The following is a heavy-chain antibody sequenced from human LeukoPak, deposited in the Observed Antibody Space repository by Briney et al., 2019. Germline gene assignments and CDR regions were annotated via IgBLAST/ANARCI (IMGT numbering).Heavy chain of an antibody. D-gene: IGHD2-2*01. Sequence: SETLSLTCTVSGGSVSSGSYYWSWIRQPPGEGLEWIGYIYYSGSTNYNPSLKSRVTISVDTSKNQFSLKLSSVTAADTAVYYCARARSTSCYFCFDYWGQGTLVTVSS. J-gene: IGHJ4*02. CDR3: ARARSTSCYFCFDY. V-gene: IGHV4-61*01. CDR1: GGSVSSGSYY. CDR2: IYYSGST.